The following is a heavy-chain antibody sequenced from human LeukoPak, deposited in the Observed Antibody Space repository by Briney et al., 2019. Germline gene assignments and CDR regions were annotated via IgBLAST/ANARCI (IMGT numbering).Heavy chain of an antibody. D-gene: IGHD4-17*01. CDR1: GGSISSSSYY. CDR3: ARQGYGDYP. Sequence: PSETLSLTCTVSGGSISSSSYYWGWIREPPGKGLEWIVSIYYSGSTYYNPSLKSRITISVDTSKNQFSLKLSSVTAADTAVYYCARQGYGDYPGGQGTLVTVS. J-gene: IGHJ4*02. CDR2: IYYSGST. V-gene: IGHV4-39*01.